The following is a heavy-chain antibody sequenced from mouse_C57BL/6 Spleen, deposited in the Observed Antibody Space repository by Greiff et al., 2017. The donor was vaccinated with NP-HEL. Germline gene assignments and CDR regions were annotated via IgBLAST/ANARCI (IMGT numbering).Heavy chain of an antibody. CDR1: GYTFTDYY. J-gene: IGHJ2*01. CDR3: ARRYFDY. Sequence: VQLQQSGAELVRPGASVKLSCKASGYTFTDYYINWVKQRPGQGLEWIARIYPGSGTTYYNEKFKGKATLTAEKSSSTAYMQLSSLQSEDSAVYFYARRYFDYWGQGTTLTVSS. V-gene: IGHV1-76*01. CDR2: IYPGSGTT.